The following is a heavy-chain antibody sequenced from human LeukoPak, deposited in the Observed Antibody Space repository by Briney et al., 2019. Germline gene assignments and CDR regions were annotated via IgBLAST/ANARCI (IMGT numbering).Heavy chain of an antibody. V-gene: IGHV4-59*12. Sequence: SETLSLTCTVSGGSISSYYWSWVRQPPGKGLEWIGYIYYSGSTNYNPSLKSRVTISVDTSKNQFSLKLSSVTAADTAVYYCARLIDYDSSGYYPYFDYWGQGTLVTVSS. CDR3: ARLIDYDSSGYYPYFDY. CDR2: IYYSGST. J-gene: IGHJ4*02. D-gene: IGHD3-22*01. CDR1: GGSISSYY.